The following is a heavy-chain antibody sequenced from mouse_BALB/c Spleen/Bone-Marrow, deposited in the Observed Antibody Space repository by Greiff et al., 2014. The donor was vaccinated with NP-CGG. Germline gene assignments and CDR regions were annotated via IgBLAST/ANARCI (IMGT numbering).Heavy chain of an antibody. CDR3: TRYYYRFSAWFAY. V-gene: IGHV1-5*01. Sequence: VQLQQSGIVLARPGASVKMSCKASGYTFTSYWMHWVKQRPGQGLEWIGAIYPGNSDTSYNQKFKGKAKLTAVTSTSTAYMELSSLTNEDSAVYYCTRYYYRFSAWFAYWGQGTLVTVSA. J-gene: IGHJ3*01. CDR1: GYTFTSYW. D-gene: IGHD2-14*01. CDR2: IYPGNSDT.